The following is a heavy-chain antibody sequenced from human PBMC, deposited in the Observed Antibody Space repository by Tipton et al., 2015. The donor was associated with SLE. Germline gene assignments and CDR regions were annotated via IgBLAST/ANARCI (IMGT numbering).Heavy chain of an antibody. V-gene: IGHV1-18*01. CDR2: ISGHNGNT. D-gene: IGHD5-24*01. Sequence: QLVQSGAEVKKPGASVKVSCQASGYSISNYGLAWVRQAPGQGLEWMGGISGHNGNTQNSQKVQGRVSMTTDTSTNTAYMELRSLRSDDTAVYSCARDKDGYNHNFDSWGQGTLVTVSS. CDR3: ARDKDGYNHNFDS. CDR1: GYSISNYG. J-gene: IGHJ4*02.